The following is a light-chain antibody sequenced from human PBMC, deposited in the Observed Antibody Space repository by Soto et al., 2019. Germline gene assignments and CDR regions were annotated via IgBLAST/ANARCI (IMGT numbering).Light chain of an antibody. V-gene: IGKV3-20*01. CDR1: QSGSNN. J-gene: IGKJ4*01. CDR2: GAS. CDR3: QQYGRRPLT. Sequence: EIVLTQSPGTLSLSPGQSATLSCRASQSGSNNFAWYQQRPGQAPRLFIFGASNTATGIPDRFSGSGSGTDLTITISRLESEDFAAYYCQQYGRRPLTFGGGTRVEIK.